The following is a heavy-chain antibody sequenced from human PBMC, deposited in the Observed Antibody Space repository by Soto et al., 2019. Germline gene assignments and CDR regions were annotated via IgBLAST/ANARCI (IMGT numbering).Heavy chain of an antibody. V-gene: IGHV4-31*03. CDR2: IYYSGST. CDR1: GGSISSGGYY. J-gene: IGHJ6*02. Sequence: SETLSLTCTVSGGSISSGGYYWSWIRQHPGKGLEWIGYIYYSGSTYYNPSLKSRVTISVDTSKNQFSLKLSSVTAADTAVYYCARGPDYYWLDGPFSYYYYGMDVWGQGTTVTVSS. D-gene: IGHD2-8*01. CDR3: ARGPDYYWLDGPFSYYYYGMDV.